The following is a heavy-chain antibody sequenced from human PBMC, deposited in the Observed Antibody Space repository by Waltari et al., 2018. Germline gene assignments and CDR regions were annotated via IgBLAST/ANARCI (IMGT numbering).Heavy chain of an antibody. V-gene: IGHV3-53*01. J-gene: IGHJ3*02. CDR3: ARESPDPYAFDI. Sequence: EVQLVESGGGLIQPGGSLRLSCAASGFTVSSNYMSWVRQAPGKGLGWVSVIDSGGTTYYADSVKGRFTISRDNSKNTLYLQMNSLRAEDTAVYYCARESPDPYAFDIWGQGTMVTVSS. CDR1: GFTVSSNY. CDR2: IDSGGTT.